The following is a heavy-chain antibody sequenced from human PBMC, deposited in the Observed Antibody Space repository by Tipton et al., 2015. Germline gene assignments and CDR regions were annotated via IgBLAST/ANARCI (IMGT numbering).Heavy chain of an antibody. CDR2: IFDSGST. CDR1: GGSISSGEYY. J-gene: IGHJ3*02. Sequence: TLSLTCTVSGGSISSGEYYWSWIRQPPGKGLEWIGNIFDSGSTYYNPSLKSRVTMSVDTSKNQFSLKLSSVTAADTAVYYCARRDPFDYYDSSGYTKLDAFDIWGQGTLVTVSS. D-gene: IGHD3-22*01. CDR3: ARRDPFDYYDSSGYTKLDAFDI. V-gene: IGHV4-30-4*01.